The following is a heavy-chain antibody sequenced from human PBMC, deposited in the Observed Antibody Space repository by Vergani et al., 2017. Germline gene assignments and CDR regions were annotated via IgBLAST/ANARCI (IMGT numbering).Heavy chain of an antibody. Sequence: QLQLQESGPGLVKPSETLSLTCTVSGDSISSSSYYWGWIRQPPGKGLEWIGSIYYSGSTYYNPSLKSRVTMSVDTSKNQFSLKLTSVTAADTAVYYCARLSLRGXFDPWGQGTLVTVSS. CDR2: IYYSGST. CDR3: ARLSLRGXFDP. V-gene: IGHV4-39*01. CDR1: GDSISSSSYY. D-gene: IGHD3-3*02. J-gene: IGHJ5*02.